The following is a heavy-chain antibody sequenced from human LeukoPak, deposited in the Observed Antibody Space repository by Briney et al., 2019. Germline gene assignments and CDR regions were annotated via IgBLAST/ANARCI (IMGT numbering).Heavy chain of an antibody. D-gene: IGHD3-16*01. Sequence: GGSLRLSCAASGFTFSSYAMSWVRQAPAKGLEWVSAISDGGGNTYYADSVKGRFTISRDMSKNTLYLQMNSLGAEDTAIYYCAFSQRSVTSPDAFDIWSQGTMVTVSS. CDR3: AFSQRSVTSPDAFDI. V-gene: IGHV3-23*01. CDR2: ISDGGGNT. J-gene: IGHJ3*02. CDR1: GFTFSSYA.